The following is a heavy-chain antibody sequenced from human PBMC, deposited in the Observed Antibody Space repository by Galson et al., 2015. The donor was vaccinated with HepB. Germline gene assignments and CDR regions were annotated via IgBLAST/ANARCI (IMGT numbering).Heavy chain of an antibody. CDR3: VKDRGSSSWWGGYFDY. V-gene: IGHV3-64D*06. CDR1: GFTFSSYA. Sequence: SLRLSCAVSGFTFSSYAMHWVRQAPGKGLEYVSAINRNGGRTYYADSVKGRFTVSRDNSKNTGDRQMSSLRAEDTAVYYCVKDRGSSSWWGGYFDYWGQGTLVTVSS. D-gene: IGHD6-13*01. J-gene: IGHJ4*02. CDR2: INRNGGRT.